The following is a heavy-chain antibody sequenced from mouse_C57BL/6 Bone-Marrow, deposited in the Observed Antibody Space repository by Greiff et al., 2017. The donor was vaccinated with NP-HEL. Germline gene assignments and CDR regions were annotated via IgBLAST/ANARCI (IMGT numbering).Heavy chain of an antibody. J-gene: IGHJ3*01. CDR2: IYPRSGNT. CDR1: GYTFTSYG. D-gene: IGHD2-2*01. CDR3: ARSLYYGYDRFAY. Sequence: VKLQESGAELARPGASVKLSCKASGYTFTSYGISWVKQSTGQGLEWIGEIYPRSGNTYYTEKFKGKATLTADKSYSTAYMELRSLTSEDSAVYFCARSLYYGYDRFAYWGQGTLVTVSA. V-gene: IGHV1-81*01.